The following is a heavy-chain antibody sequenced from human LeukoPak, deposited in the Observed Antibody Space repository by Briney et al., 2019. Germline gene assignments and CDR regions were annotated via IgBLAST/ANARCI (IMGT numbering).Heavy chain of an antibody. Sequence: ASVKVSGMASGGTFSSYAISWVRQAPGQGLEWMGRIIPILGIANYAQKFQGRVTITADKSTSTAYMELSNLRSEDTAVYYCARDRSRLGEFPHYYYYGMDVWGQGTTVTVSS. CDR3: ARDRSRLGEFPHYYYYGMDV. CDR1: GGTFSSYA. J-gene: IGHJ6*02. V-gene: IGHV1-69*04. CDR2: IIPILGIA. D-gene: IGHD3-16*01.